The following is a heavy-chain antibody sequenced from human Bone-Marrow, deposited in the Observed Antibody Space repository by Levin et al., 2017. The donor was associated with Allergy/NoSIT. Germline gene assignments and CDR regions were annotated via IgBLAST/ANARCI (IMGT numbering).Heavy chain of an antibody. CDR1: GGSISTFY. CDR3: ARGNVLRTVASEPGEAMDV. Sequence: ASQTLSLTCTVSGGSISTFYWFWVRQPPGKGLEWNGYVYYNGDTRYNPSLRSRVTMSVDPANNQFALKMKSATSADTAVYYCARGNVLRTVASEPGEAMDVWGPGTTVTV. D-gene: IGHD3-16*01. CDR2: VYYNGDT. J-gene: IGHJ6*02. V-gene: IGHV4-59*01.